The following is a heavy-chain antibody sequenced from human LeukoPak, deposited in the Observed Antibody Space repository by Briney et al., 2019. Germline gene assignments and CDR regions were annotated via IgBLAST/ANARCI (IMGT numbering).Heavy chain of an antibody. CDR1: GFTFSSYA. Sequence: EGSLRLSCAASGFTFSSYAMSWVRQAPGKGLEWVSAISGSGGSTYYAGSVKGRFTISRDNSKNTVYLQMNSLRAEDTAVYYCAKADSPFGVVIFDYWGQGTLVTVSS. CDR2: ISGSGGST. J-gene: IGHJ4*02. V-gene: IGHV3-23*01. CDR3: AKADSPFGVVIFDY. D-gene: IGHD3-3*01.